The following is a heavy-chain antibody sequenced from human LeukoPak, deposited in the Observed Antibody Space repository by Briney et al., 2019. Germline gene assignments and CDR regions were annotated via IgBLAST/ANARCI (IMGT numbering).Heavy chain of an antibody. CDR3: ARAPRIVVVPAALLF. V-gene: IGHV1-2*02. CDR2: INPNSGGT. CDR1: GYTFTGYY. Sequence: ASVKVSCRASGYTFTGYYMHWVRQAPGQGLEWMGWINPNSGGTNYARKFQGRVTMTRDTSISTAYMELSRLRSDDTAVYYCARAPRIVVVPAALLFWGQGTLVTVSS. J-gene: IGHJ4*02. D-gene: IGHD2-2*01.